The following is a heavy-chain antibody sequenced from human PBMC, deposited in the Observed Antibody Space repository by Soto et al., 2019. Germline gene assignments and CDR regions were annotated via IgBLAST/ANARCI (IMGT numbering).Heavy chain of an antibody. CDR1: GFTFSNYW. V-gene: IGHV3-7*03. D-gene: IGHD3-9*01. CDR3: LSFWTGS. CDR2: IKEDGSEM. Sequence: LRLSCAASGFTFSNYWMNWVRQAPGKGLEWVANIKEDGSEMNYVVSVKGRFTISRDNAKNSVYLQMNYLRAEDTAVYYCLSFWTGSWGQGTLVTVSS. J-gene: IGHJ5*02.